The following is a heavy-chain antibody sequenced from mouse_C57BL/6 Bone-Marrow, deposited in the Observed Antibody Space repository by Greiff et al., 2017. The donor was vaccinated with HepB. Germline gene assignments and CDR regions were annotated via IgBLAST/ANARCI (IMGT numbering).Heavy chain of an antibody. CDR1: GFTFSSYA. Sequence: EVQLVESGGGLVKPGGSLKLSCAASGFTFSSYAMSWVRQTPEKRLEWVATISDGGSYTYYPDNVKGRFTISRDNAKNNLYLQMSHLKSDDTAMYYCARKNGYYVDWYFDVWGTGTTVTVSS. CDR2: ISDGGSYT. CDR3: ARKNGYYVDWYFDV. D-gene: IGHD2-3*01. J-gene: IGHJ1*03. V-gene: IGHV5-4*01.